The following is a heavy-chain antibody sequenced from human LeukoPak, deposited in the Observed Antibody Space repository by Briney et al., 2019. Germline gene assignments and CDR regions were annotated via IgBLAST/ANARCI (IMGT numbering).Heavy chain of an antibody. CDR3: ARTQKYYDILTGYSSPYYFDY. CDR2: IYYSGST. V-gene: IGHV4-59*12. CDR1: GGSISNYY. Sequence: SETLSLTCTVSGGSISNYYWGWIRQPPGKGLEWIGYIYYSGSTNYNPSLKSRVTMSVDTSKNQFSLKLSSVTAADTAVYYCARTQKYYDILTGYSSPYYFDYWGQGTLVTVSS. J-gene: IGHJ4*01. D-gene: IGHD3-9*01.